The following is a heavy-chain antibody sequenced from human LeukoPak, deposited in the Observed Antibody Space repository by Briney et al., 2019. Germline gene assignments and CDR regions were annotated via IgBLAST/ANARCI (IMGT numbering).Heavy chain of an antibody. J-gene: IGHJ5*02. CDR2: IYYSGST. CDR1: GGSISSGGYY. CDR3: ARGDGSGSFGVLFDP. Sequence: SQTLSLTCTVSGGSISSGGYYWSWIRQHPGKGLEWIGYIYYSGSTYYNPSLKSRVTISVDTSKNQFSLKLSSVTAADTAVYYCARGDGSGSFGVLFDPWGQGTLVTVSS. D-gene: IGHD3-10*01. V-gene: IGHV4-31*03.